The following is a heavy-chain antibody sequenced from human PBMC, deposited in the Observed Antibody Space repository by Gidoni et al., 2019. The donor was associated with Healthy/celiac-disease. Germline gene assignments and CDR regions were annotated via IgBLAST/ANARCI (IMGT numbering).Heavy chain of an antibody. CDR1: GGTVSSYA. CDR3: ARGGQWSHDAFDI. J-gene: IGHJ3*02. D-gene: IGHD6-19*01. Sequence: QVQLVQAGAEVKKPGASVKVSCKDAGGTVSSYAISWVRQAPGQGLEWMGGIIPIFGTANYAQKFQGRVTITADESTSTAYMELSSLRSEDTVVYYCARGGQWSHDAFDIWGQGTMVTVSS. V-gene: IGHV1-69*01. CDR2: IIPIFGTA.